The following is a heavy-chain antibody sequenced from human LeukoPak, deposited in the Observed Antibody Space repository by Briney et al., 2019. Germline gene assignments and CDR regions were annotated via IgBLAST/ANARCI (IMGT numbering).Heavy chain of an antibody. CDR2: IYDSGST. CDR3: ASREYSSSSGSDYFDY. Sequence: SETLSLTCTVSGGSISSYYWSWLRQPPGKGLEWIGYIYDSGSTNYNPSLKSRVTISVDTSKNQFSLKLSSVTAADTAVYYCASREYSSSSGSDYFDYWGQGTLVTVSS. V-gene: IGHV4-59*08. D-gene: IGHD6-6*01. CDR1: GGSISSYY. J-gene: IGHJ4*02.